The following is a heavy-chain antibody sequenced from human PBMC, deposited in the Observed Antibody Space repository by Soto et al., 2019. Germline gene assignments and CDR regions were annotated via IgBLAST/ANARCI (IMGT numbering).Heavy chain of an antibody. Sequence: EVQLVESGGGLVKPGGSLRLSCAASGFTFSNAWMSWVRQAPGKGLEWVGRSKSNTDGGTTDYAAPVKGRFTISRDDSKHTLYLQMNSLQTEDTAVYYCTTALHCSSTSCPPYYYYDYMDVWGKGTTVTVSS. CDR2: SKSNTDGGTT. V-gene: IGHV3-15*01. CDR3: TTALHCSSTSCPPYYYYDYMDV. D-gene: IGHD2-2*01. CDR1: GFTFSNAW. J-gene: IGHJ6*03.